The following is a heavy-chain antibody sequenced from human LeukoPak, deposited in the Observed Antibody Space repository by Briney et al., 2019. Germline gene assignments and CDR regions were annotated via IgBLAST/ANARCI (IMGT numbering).Heavy chain of an antibody. D-gene: IGHD5-12*01. Sequence: ASVTVSCKASGYTFTSYGISWVRQAPGQGLEWMGWISAYNGNTNYAQKFQGRVTITRDTSASTAYMELSSLRSEDTAVYYCARWQEGLGHLFDYWGQGTLVTVSS. CDR1: GYTFTSYG. V-gene: IGHV1-18*01. CDR2: ISAYNGNT. CDR3: ARWQEGLGHLFDY. J-gene: IGHJ4*02.